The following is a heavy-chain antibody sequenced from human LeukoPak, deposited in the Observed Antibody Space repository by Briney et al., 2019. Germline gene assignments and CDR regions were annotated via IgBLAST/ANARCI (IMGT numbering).Heavy chain of an antibody. V-gene: IGHV4-59*01. Sequence: SETLSLTSTVSGGSISSYYWTWIRQPPGKGLEWIGSLYYSGRTNYNPSLKSRVTISVDTSKNQFSLKLSSVTAVDTAVYYCARRHVEYSSSSDPYYFDYWGQGTLVTISS. CDR2: LYYSGRT. CDR1: GGSISSYY. J-gene: IGHJ4*02. CDR3: ARRHVEYSSSSDPYYFDY. D-gene: IGHD6-6*01.